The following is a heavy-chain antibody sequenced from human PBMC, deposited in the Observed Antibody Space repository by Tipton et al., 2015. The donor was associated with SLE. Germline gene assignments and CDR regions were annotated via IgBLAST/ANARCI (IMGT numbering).Heavy chain of an antibody. J-gene: IGHJ3*02. CDR2: INHSGST. Sequence: TLSLTCAVSGYSISSGYYWGWIRQPPGKGLEWSGEINHSGSTNYNPSLKSRVTVSVDTSKNQFYLKLSAVAAADTAVYYCARTIEAAFDIWGQGTLVTVSS. D-gene: IGHD5-24*01. CDR3: ARTIEAAFDI. CDR1: GYSISSGYY. V-gene: IGHV4-38-2*01.